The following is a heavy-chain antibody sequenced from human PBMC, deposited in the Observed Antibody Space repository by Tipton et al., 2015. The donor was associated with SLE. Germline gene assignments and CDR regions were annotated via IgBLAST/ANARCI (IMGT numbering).Heavy chain of an antibody. J-gene: IGHJ3*02. D-gene: IGHD4-23*01. CDR3: ARGDRGDYGGKGEDDAFDI. Sequence: TLSLTCTVSGGSISSYYWSWIRQPPGKGLEWIGEINHSGSTNYNPSLKSRVTISVDTSKNQFSLKLSSVTAADTAVYYCARGDRGDYGGKGEDDAFDIWGQGTMVSVSS. V-gene: IGHV4-34*01. CDR1: GGSISSYY. CDR2: INHSGST.